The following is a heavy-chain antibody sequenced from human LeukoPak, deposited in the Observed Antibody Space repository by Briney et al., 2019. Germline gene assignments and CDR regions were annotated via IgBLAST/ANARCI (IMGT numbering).Heavy chain of an antibody. CDR2: ISGSGYNS. CDR1: GFTFSSYA. D-gene: IGHD3-3*01. CDR3: AKWMVRRDFWSGAFDI. V-gene: IGHV3-23*01. Sequence: GGSLRLSCAASGFTFSSYAMAWVRQAPGKGLEWVSAISGSGYNSYYADSVKGRFTISRGNSKNTLFLQMNSLRGEDTAIYYCAKWMVRRDFWSGAFDIWGQGTMVTV. J-gene: IGHJ3*02.